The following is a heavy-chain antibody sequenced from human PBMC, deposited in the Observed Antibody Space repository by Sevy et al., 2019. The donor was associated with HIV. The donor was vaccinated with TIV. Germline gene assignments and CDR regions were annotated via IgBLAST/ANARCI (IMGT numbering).Heavy chain of an antibody. V-gene: IGHV1-3*01. Sequence: ASVKVSCKASGYSFTYSAMQWVRQASGQGLEWMGWINAGNGNTKYSQKFKGRVTITRDTSARTAYLELSSLRPEDTAVYYCAKDAGGGSSYFDYWGQGTLVTVSS. D-gene: IGHD2-15*01. CDR2: INAGNGNT. CDR1: GYSFTYSA. J-gene: IGHJ4*02. CDR3: AKDAGGGSSYFDY.